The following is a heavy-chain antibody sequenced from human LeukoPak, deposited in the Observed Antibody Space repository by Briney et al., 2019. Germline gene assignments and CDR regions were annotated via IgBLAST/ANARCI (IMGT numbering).Heavy chain of an antibody. CDR1: GGSFSGYY. D-gene: IGHD5-18*01. V-gene: IGHV4-34*01. CDR3: ASRGYSFGLRYYYAMDV. J-gene: IGHJ6*02. CDR2: INHSGST. Sequence: TSETLSLTCAVYGGSFSGYYWSWIRQPPGKGLEWIGEINHSGSTNYNPALQSRVTISVDTSKNQFSLKLSFVTAADTAVYYCASRGYSFGLRYYYAMDVWGQGTTVTVSS.